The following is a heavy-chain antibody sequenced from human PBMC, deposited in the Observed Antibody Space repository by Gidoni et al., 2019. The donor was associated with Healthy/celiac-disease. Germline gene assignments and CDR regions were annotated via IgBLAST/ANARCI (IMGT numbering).Heavy chain of an antibody. CDR1: GFTFSDYY. V-gene: IGHV3-11*01. Sequence: QVQLVESGGGLVKPGGSLRLSCAASGFTFSDYYMSWIRQAPGQGLEWVSYISRSGSTIYYADSVKGRFTISRDNAKNSLYLQMNSLRAEDTAVYYCVVHYDRGPFDYWGQGTLVTVSS. CDR2: ISRSGSTI. CDR3: VVHYDRGPFDY. J-gene: IGHJ4*02. D-gene: IGHD3-22*01.